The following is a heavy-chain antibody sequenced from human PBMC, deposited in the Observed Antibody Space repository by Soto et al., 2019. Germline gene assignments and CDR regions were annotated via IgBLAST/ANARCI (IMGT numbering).Heavy chain of an antibody. J-gene: IGHJ4*02. V-gene: IGHV4-31*03. D-gene: IGHD4-4*01. CDR1: GGSISSGGYY. Sequence: PSETLPLTCTVSGGSISSGGYYWSWIRQHPGKGLEWIGYIYYSGSTYYNPSLKSRVTISVDTSKNQFSLKLSSVTAADTAVYYCARDRLYSNYGIFDYWGQRTLVTVSS. CDR2: IYYSGST. CDR3: ARDRLYSNYGIFDY.